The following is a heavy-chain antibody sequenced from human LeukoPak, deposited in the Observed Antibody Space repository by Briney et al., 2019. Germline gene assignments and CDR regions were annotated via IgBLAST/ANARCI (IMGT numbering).Heavy chain of an antibody. D-gene: IGHD6-13*01. CDR3: AKRGHYSLSWYHYFDY. CDR2: INPGGGNT. Sequence: GASVKVSCKASGYTFTSYYVHWVRQAPGQGLEWMGIINPGGGNTGRAQKFQGRVTMTRDTSTSTVYMELTSLRSEDTAVYYCAKRGHYSLSWYHYFDYWGQGTLVTVSS. J-gene: IGHJ4*02. V-gene: IGHV1-46*01. CDR1: GYTFTSYY.